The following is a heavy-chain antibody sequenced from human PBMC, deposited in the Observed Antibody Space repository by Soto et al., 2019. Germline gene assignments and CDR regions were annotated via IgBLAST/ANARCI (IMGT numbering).Heavy chain of an antibody. V-gene: IGHV4-59*12. CDR3: AREIKGPSPNWFDP. J-gene: IGHJ5*02. CDR2: IYYSGST. Sequence: PSETLSLTCTVSGGSISSYYWSWIRQPPGKGLEWIGYIYYSGSTNYNPSLKSRVTISVDTSKNQFSLKLSSVTAADTAVYYCAREIKGPSPNWFDPWGQGTLVTVSS. D-gene: IGHD3-16*01. CDR1: GGSISSYY.